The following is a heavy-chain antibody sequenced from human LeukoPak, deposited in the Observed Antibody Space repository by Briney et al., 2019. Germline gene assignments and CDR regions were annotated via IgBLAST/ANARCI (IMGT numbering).Heavy chain of an antibody. Sequence: GGALGLCWAASEFSFSYYEVHWVRQATERGLEWVSAMGTAGDTYYAGSVKGRLTISREDAKTSFYLQMNSLRAGDTAVYYCAALGGSIYWGQGTVVTVSS. CDR1: EFSFSYYE. CDR2: MGTAGDT. CDR3: AALGGSIY. D-gene: IGHD1-26*01. V-gene: IGHV3-13*01. J-gene: IGHJ4*02.